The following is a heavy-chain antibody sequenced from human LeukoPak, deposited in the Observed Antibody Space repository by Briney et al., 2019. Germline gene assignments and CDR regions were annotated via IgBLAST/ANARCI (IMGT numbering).Heavy chain of an antibody. Sequence: GESLKISCKGSGYSFTSYWIGWVRQMPGKGLEWMGIIYPGDSDTRYSPSFQGQVTISADKSISTAYLQWSSLKASDTAMYYCARGEYCSGGSCYFDYWGQGTLATVSS. V-gene: IGHV5-51*01. J-gene: IGHJ4*02. CDR2: IYPGDSDT. CDR1: GYSFTSYW. CDR3: ARGEYCSGGSCYFDY. D-gene: IGHD2-15*01.